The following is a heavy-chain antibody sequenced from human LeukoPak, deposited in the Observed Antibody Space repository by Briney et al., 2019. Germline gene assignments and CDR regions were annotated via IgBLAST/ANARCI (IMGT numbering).Heavy chain of an antibody. J-gene: IGHJ4*02. D-gene: IGHD3-10*01. CDR3: AKDWSCDS. V-gene: IGHV3-23*01. Sequence: GGSLRLSCAASGFAFSTYPMTWVRQAPGRGLEWVSAISGGGDSTSYAASVQGRSTISRDNSKYTLYLQVKSLRVEDTAIYYYAKDWSCDSWGQGTLVTVSS. CDR2: ISGGGDST. CDR1: GFAFSTYP.